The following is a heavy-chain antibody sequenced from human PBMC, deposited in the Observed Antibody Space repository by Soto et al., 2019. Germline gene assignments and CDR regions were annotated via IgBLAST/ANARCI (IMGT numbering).Heavy chain of an antibody. Sequence: QVQLVQSGAEVKKPGASVKVSCKASGYTCTSYDINWVRQATGQGLEWMGWMNPNSGNTGYAQKFQGRVTMTRNTSISTAYMELSSLRSEDTAVYYCVRERSAAGTGWFDPWGQGTLVTVSS. CDR1: GYTCTSYD. D-gene: IGHD6-13*01. V-gene: IGHV1-8*01. J-gene: IGHJ5*02. CDR3: VRERSAAGTGWFDP. CDR2: MNPNSGNT.